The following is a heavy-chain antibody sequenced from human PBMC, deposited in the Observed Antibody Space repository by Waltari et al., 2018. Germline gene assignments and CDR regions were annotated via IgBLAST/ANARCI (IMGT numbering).Heavy chain of an antibody. CDR3: ARGRGLDDAFDI. CDR1: TCGGYS. J-gene: IGHJ3*02. V-gene: IGHV4-30-2*01. CDR2: IYHSGST. D-gene: IGHD3-10*01. Sequence: TCGGYSWSWIRQPPGKGLEWIGYIYHSGSTYYNPSLKSRVTISVDRSKNQFSLKLSSVTAADTAVYYCARGRGLDDAFDIWGQGTMVTVSS.